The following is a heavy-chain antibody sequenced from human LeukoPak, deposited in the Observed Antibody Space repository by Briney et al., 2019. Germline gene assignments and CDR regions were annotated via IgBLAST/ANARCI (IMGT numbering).Heavy chain of an antibody. CDR3: ARAGGSGYYPFDY. V-gene: IGHV1-2*04. J-gene: IGHJ4*02. CDR2: INPNSGGT. CDR1: GYTSTSYA. D-gene: IGHD3-22*01. Sequence: ASVKVSCKASGYTSTSYAMHWVRQAPGQGLEWMGWINPNSGGTNYAQKFQGWVTMTRDTSISTAYMELSRLRSDDTAVYYCARAGGSGYYPFDYWGQGTLVTVSS.